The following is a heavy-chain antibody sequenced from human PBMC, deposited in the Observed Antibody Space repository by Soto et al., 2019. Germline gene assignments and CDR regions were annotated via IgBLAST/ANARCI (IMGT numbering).Heavy chain of an antibody. CDR2: IFYSGST. J-gene: IGHJ6*02. D-gene: IGHD3-10*01. V-gene: IGHV4-59*01. Sequence: LSLTCKVSGASISNYYWNWIRQPPGKGLEWIGYIFYSGSTNYNPSLKSRVSMSVDTSKKQFSPKLTSVTAADTAVYFCVSGYVMDVWGQGTTVTVSS. CDR3: VSGYVMDV. CDR1: GASISNYY.